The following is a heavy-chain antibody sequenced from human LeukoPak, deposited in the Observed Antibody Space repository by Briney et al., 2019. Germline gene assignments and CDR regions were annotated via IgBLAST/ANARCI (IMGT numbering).Heavy chain of an antibody. CDR3: VKDYATIAAAANPLFDY. J-gene: IGHJ4*02. D-gene: IGHD6-13*01. CDR2: IPGSGDTT. V-gene: IGHV3-23*01. Sequence: GGSLRLSCAASGFTFSSYAVTWVRQAPGKGLEWVSGIPGSGDTTYYADSVKGRFTISRDNSKNTLYLQMHSLRAEDTAVYYCVKDYATIAAAANPLFDYWGQGALVTVSS. CDR1: GFTFSSYA.